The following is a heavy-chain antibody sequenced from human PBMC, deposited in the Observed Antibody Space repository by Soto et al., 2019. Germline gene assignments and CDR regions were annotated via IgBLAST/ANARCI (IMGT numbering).Heavy chain of an antibody. D-gene: IGHD3-22*01. V-gene: IGHV6-1*01. CDR3: ARLRHYYDSSGYFSEALDF. Sequence: SETLSLTCAISGDRVSSNSAAWNWIRQSPSRGLEWLGRTYYRSKWYNDYAVSVKSRITIDPDTSKNQFSLQLNSVTPEDTAVYFCARLRHYYDSSGYFSEALDFWGQGTLVTVSS. CDR2: TYYRSKWYN. J-gene: IGHJ4*02. CDR1: GDRVSSNSAA.